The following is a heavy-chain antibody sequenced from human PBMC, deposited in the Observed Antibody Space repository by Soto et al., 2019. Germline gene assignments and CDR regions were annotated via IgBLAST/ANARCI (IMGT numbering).Heavy chain of an antibody. CDR1: GYTFTSYD. D-gene: IGHD3-10*01. J-gene: IGHJ6*02. CDR3: ARWGAMVRGSPLYYYYGMDV. V-gene: IGHV1-8*01. CDR2: MNPNSGNT. Sequence: QVQLVQSGAEVKKPGASVKVSCKASGYTFTSYDINWVRQATGQGLEWMGWMNPNSGNTGYAQKFQGRVTMTRNTSXXTXYXXLSSLRSEDTAVYYCARWGAMVRGSPLYYYYGMDVWGQGTTVTVSS.